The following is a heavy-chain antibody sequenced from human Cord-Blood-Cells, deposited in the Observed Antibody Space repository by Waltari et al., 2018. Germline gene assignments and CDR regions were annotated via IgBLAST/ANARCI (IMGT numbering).Heavy chain of an antibody. CDR1: GFTFSSFA. D-gene: IGHD3-10*01. CDR2: ISSNGGST. V-gene: IGHV3-64*01. Sequence: EVQLVESGGGLVQPGGSIRLSCAASGFTFSSFAMLWVRPAPGKGLEYVSAISSNGGSTYYANSVKGRFTISRDNSKNTLYLQMGSLRAEDMAVYYCARGSGSLHAFDIWGQGTMVTVSS. CDR3: ARGSGSLHAFDI. J-gene: IGHJ3*02.